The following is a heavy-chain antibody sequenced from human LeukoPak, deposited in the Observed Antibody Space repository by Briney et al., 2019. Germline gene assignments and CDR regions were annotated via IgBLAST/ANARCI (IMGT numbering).Heavy chain of an antibody. CDR3: ARSYSSSHDFDY. CDR1: GGSISSGSYY. Sequence: ASETLSLTCTVSGGSISSGSYYWSWIRQPAGKGLEWIGRIYTSGSTNYNPSLKSRVTISVDTSNNQFSLRLSSVTAADTAVYYCARSYSSSHDFDYWGQGTLVTVSS. J-gene: IGHJ4*02. V-gene: IGHV4-61*02. D-gene: IGHD6-6*01. CDR2: IYTSGST.